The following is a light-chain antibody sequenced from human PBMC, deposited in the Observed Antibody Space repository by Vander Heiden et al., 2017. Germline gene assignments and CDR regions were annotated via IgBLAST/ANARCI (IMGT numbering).Light chain of an antibody. J-gene: IGLJ7*01. CDR3: QSYDSSLSGVV. Sequence: QSVLTQPPSVSGAPGQRVTISCTGSSSNIGAGYDVHWYQQLPGAAPKLLIYGNSNRPSGVPDRFSGSKSGTSASLDITGLQAEDEADDYCQSYDSSLSGVVFGGGTQLTVL. CDR2: GNS. CDR1: SSNIGAGYD. V-gene: IGLV1-40*01.